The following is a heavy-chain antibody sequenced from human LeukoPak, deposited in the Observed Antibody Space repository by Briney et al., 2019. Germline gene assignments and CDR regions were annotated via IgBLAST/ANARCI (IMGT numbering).Heavy chain of an antibody. CDR3: ARDLSVAALGWFDP. CDR1: GYTFTNYT. J-gene: IGHJ5*02. D-gene: IGHD6-19*01. V-gene: IGHV1-18*01. CDR2: ISAYNGNT. Sequence: ASVKVSCKASGYTFTNYTLNWVRQAPGQGLEWMGWISAYNGNTNYAQKLQGRVTMTTDTSTSTAYMELRSLRSDDTAVYYCARDLSVAALGWFDPWGQGTLVTVSS.